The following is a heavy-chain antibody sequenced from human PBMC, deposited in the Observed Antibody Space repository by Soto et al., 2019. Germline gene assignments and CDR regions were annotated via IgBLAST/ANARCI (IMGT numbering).Heavy chain of an antibody. CDR1: GFSFSDYA. V-gene: IGHV3-53*01. Sequence: GGSLRLSCKASGFSFSDYAMTWVRQAPGKGLEWVSVIYSDGSTYYADSVKGRFTISRDNSKNTLYLQMNSLRAEDTAVYYCATERGPTYYFDYWGQGTLVTVSS. D-gene: IGHD2-21*01. CDR2: IYSDGST. CDR3: ATERGPTYYFDY. J-gene: IGHJ4*02.